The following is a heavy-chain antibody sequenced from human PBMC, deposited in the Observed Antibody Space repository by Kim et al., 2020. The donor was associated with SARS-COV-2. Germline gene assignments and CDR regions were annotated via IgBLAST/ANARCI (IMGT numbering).Heavy chain of an antibody. D-gene: IGHD6-13*01. CDR1: GLTFSTYA. J-gene: IGHJ4*02. Sequence: GGSLRLSCAASGLTFSTYAMSWVRQAPGKGLEWASANSGSDDSTYYAASVEGRFTISRDNSKNALYLQMNSLRPEDTAVYYCARARYSSSWYDAYWGQGTLVTVSS. V-gene: IGHV3-23*01. CDR3: ARARYSSSWYDAY. CDR2: NSGSDDST.